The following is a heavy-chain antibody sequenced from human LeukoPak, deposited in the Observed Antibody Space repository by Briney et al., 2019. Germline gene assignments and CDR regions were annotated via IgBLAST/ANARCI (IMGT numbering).Heavy chain of an antibody. CDR3: TTVFNPDWLYTPDY. CDR1: GFTFSNAW. Sequence: GGSLRLSCAASGFTFSNAWMSWVRQAPGKGLEWIGRIKSKTDGGTTDYAAPVKGRFTISRDDSKNTLYLQMNSLKTEDTAVYFCTTVFNPDWLYTPDYWGQGTLVTVSS. D-gene: IGHD3-9*01. V-gene: IGHV3-15*01. CDR2: IKSKTDGGTT. J-gene: IGHJ4*02.